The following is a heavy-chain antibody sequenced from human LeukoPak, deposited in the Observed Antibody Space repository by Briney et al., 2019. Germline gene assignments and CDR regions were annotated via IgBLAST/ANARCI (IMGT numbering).Heavy chain of an antibody. Sequence: GGSLRLSCAASGFTVSSNYMSWVRQAPGKGLEWVGFIRSKAYGGTTEYAASVKGRFTISRDDSKSIAYLQMNSLKTEDTAVYYCIGSFGELTFFDYWGQGILVTVSS. J-gene: IGHJ4*02. D-gene: IGHD3-10*01. CDR3: IGSFGELTFFDY. CDR1: GFTVSSNY. CDR2: IRSKAYGGTT. V-gene: IGHV3-49*04.